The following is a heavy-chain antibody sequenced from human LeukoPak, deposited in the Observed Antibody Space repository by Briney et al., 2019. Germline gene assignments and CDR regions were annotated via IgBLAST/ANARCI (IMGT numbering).Heavy chain of an antibody. Sequence: GASVKVSRNASGYTFTDYYMHWVRQAPGQGLEWMGWINPNIGGTNYAQKFQGRVTMTRDTSISTAYMELSRLRSDDTAVYYCARAGIWDYSDSSGYHNAAFDIWGQGTMVTVSS. V-gene: IGHV1-2*02. CDR3: ARAGIWDYSDSSGYHNAAFDI. CDR2: INPNIGGT. CDR1: GYTFTDYY. D-gene: IGHD3-22*01. J-gene: IGHJ3*02.